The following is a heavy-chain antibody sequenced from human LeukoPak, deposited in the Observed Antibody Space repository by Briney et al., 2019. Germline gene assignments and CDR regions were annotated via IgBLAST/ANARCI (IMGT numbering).Heavy chain of an antibody. CDR2: INPNSGGT. CDR3: ARINPIVVVPAADPG. J-gene: IGHJ4*02. CDR1: GYTFTGYY. Sequence: ASVKVSCKASGYTFTGYYMHWVRQAPRQGLEWMGWINPNSGGTNYAQKFQGRVTMTRDTSISTAYMELSRLRSDDTAVYYCARINPIVVVPAADPGWGQGTLVTVSS. V-gene: IGHV1-2*02. D-gene: IGHD2-2*01.